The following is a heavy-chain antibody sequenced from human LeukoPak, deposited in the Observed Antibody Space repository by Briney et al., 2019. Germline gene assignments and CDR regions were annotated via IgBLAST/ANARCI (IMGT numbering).Heavy chain of an antibody. V-gene: IGHV1-18*01. CDR3: ARGVGATNAFDI. Sequence: ASVKVSCKASGYTFTLYGISWVRQAPGQGLEWMGWIRAYNGDTNYAQKLQGRVSMTTDTSTSTAYMELRSLRSDDTAVYYCARGVGATNAFDIWGQGTLVTVSS. CDR2: IRAYNGDT. D-gene: IGHD1-26*01. J-gene: IGHJ3*02. CDR1: GYTFTLYG.